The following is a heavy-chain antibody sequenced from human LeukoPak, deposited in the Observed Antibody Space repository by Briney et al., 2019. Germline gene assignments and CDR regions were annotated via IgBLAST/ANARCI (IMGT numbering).Heavy chain of an antibody. V-gene: IGHV4-34*01. CDR3: ARGTTNSGFDY. J-gene: IGHJ4*02. Sequence: SETLSLTCAVYGGSFSGYYWSWIRQPPGKGLEWIGEINHSGSTNYNPSLKSRVTISVDTSKNQFSLKLSSVTAADTAVYYYARGTTNSGFDYWGQGTLVTVSS. CDR1: GGSFSGYY. CDR2: INHSGST. D-gene: IGHD1-26*01.